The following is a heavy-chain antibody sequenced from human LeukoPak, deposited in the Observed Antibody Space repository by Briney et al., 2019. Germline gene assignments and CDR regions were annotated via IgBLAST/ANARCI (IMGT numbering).Heavy chain of an antibody. CDR1: VGSISSGDYY. D-gene: IGHD3-10*01. J-gene: IGHJ5*02. CDR3: ARAGIYGSGSYSPNWFDP. CDR2: IYYSGST. Sequence: PSETLSLTCTVSVGSISSGDYYWSWIRQPPGKGLEWIGYIYYSGSTYYNPSLKSRVTISVDMSKNRFSLKLSSVTAADTAVYYCARAGIYGSGSYSPNWFDPWGQGTLVTVSS. V-gene: IGHV4-30-4*08.